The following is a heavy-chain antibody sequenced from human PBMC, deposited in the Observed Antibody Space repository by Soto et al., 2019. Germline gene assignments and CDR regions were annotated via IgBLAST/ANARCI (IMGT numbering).Heavy chain of an antibody. V-gene: IGHV1-24*01. CDR2: FDPEDGET. J-gene: IGHJ5*02. CDR1: GYTLPELS. Sequence: GASVKVYCKVSGYTLPELSMHWVRQAPGKGLEWMGGFDPEDGETIYAQKFQGRVTMTEDTSTDTAYMELSSLRSEDTAVYYCATVLYYYGSTYNWFDPWGQGTLVTVSS. CDR3: ATVLYYYGSTYNWFDP. D-gene: IGHD3-10*01.